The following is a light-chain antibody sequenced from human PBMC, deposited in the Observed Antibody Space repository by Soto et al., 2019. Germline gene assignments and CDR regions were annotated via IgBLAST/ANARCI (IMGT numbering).Light chain of an antibody. V-gene: IGKV3-20*01. CDR3: QQYGSSPQ. Sequence: LTQSPGTLSSSPGEGATLSCRASQSVSSDSVAWYQQKPGQAPRLLIYGASSRATGIPDRFSGSGSGTDFTLTISRLEPEDFAVYYCQQYGSSPQFGQGTKVDIK. CDR1: QSVSSDS. CDR2: GAS. J-gene: IGKJ1*01.